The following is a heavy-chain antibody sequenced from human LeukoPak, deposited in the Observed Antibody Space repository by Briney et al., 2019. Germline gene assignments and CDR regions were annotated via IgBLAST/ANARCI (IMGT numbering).Heavy chain of an antibody. CDR1: GFTFSSYA. D-gene: IGHD2-2*02. CDR2: ISGSGGST. J-gene: IGHJ4*02. Sequence: GGSLRLSCAASGFTFSSYAMSWVRQAPGKGLEWVSAISGSGGSTYYADSVKGRFTISRDNSKNTLYLQMNSLRAEDTAVYYCARAGDCSSTSCHIGYWGQGTLVTVSS. CDR3: ARAGDCSSTSCHIGY. V-gene: IGHV3-23*01.